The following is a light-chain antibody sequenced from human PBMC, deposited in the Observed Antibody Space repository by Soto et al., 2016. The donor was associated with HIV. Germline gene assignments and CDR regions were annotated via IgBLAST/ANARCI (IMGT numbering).Light chain of an antibody. CDR3: QQYNTYPWA. CDR2: KAS. J-gene: IGKJ1*01. Sequence: DIQMTQSPSTLSASVGDRVTITCRASQSISSWVAWYQQKPGKAPNLLIYKASTLKSGVPSRFSGSGSGTEFTLTITTLQSEDVANYYCQQYNTYPWAFGQGTKVEV. CDR1: QSISSW. V-gene: IGKV1-5*03.